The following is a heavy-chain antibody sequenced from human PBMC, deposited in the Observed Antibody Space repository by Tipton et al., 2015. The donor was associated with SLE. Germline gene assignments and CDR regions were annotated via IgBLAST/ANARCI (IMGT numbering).Heavy chain of an antibody. D-gene: IGHD4-17*01. V-gene: IGHV5-51*01. Sequence: QSGAEVKKPGESLKISCKGSGYSFTSYWIGWVRQMPGKGLEWMGIIYPGDSDTRYSPSFQGQVTISADKSISTAYLQWSSLKASDTAMYYCARQPSDYVSSDAFDIWGQGTMVTVSS. CDR1: GYSFTSYW. CDR3: ARQPSDYVSSDAFDI. CDR2: IYPGDSDT. J-gene: IGHJ3*02.